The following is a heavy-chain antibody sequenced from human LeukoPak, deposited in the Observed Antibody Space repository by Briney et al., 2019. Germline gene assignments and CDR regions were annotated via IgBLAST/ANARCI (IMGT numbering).Heavy chain of an antibody. D-gene: IGHD2-15*01. V-gene: IGHV4-34*01. Sequence: PSETLSLTCAVYGGSFSGYYWSWIRQPPGKGLEWIGEINHSGSTNYNPSLKSRVTMSVDTSKNQFSLKLTSVTAADTAIYYCARPGGGPIRWGQGSLVTVSS. CDR1: GGSFSGYY. CDR2: INHSGST. J-gene: IGHJ4*02. CDR3: ARPGGGPIR.